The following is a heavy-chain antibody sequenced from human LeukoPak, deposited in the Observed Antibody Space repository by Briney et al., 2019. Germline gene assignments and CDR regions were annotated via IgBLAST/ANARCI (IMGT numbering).Heavy chain of an antibody. V-gene: IGHV3-7*01. CDR3: ANFPVSGYYFDY. CDR1: GFTFSSYG. J-gene: IGHJ4*02. Sequence: GGSLRLSCAASGFTFSSYGMHWVRQAPGKGLEWVANIKQDGSEKYYLDFVKGRFTISRDNAKNSVYLQMNSLRVEDTAVYYCANFPVSGYYFDYWGQGTLVTVSS. CDR2: IKQDGSEK. D-gene: IGHD3-22*01.